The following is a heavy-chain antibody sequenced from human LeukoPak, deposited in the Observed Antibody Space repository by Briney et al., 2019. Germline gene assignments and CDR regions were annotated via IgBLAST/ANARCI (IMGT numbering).Heavy chain of an antibody. D-gene: IGHD3-22*01. Sequence: PGGSLRLSCAASGFTFSSYSMNWVRQAPGKGLEWVSSISTSSTYIYYADSVKGRFSISRDNAKDSLYLQMNSLRAEDTAVYYCARVWYYDSSGYYRENNWFDPWGQGTLVTVSS. CDR3: ARVWYYDSSGYYRENNWFDP. J-gene: IGHJ5*02. CDR2: ISTSSTYI. V-gene: IGHV3-21*01. CDR1: GFTFSSYS.